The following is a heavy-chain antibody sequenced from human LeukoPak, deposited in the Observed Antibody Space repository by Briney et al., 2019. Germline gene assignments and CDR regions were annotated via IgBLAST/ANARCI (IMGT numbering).Heavy chain of an antibody. V-gene: IGHV4-39*07. D-gene: IGHD2-8*01. CDR1: GGSISSSSYY. CDR3: ARDVDGPRFRWFDP. CDR2: IYYSGST. Sequence: PSETLSLTCTVSGGSISSSSYYWGWIRQPPGKGLEWIGSIYYSGSTYYNPSLKSRVTISVDTSKNQFSLKLSSVTAADTAVYYCARDVDGPRFRWFDPWGQGTLVTVSS. J-gene: IGHJ5*02.